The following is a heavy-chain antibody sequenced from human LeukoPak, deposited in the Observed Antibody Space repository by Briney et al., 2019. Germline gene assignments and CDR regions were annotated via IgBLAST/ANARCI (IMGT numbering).Heavy chain of an antibody. CDR3: ARDSSRIAAAGLDY. Sequence: SGTLSLTCAVSGGSISSGNWWSWVRQPPGKGLEWIGEIYHSGSTNYNPSLKSRVTISVDKSKNQFSLKLSSVTAADTAVYYCARDSSRIAAAGLDYWGQGTLVTVSS. V-gene: IGHV4-4*02. CDR1: GGSISSGNW. CDR2: IYHSGST. J-gene: IGHJ4*02. D-gene: IGHD6-13*01.